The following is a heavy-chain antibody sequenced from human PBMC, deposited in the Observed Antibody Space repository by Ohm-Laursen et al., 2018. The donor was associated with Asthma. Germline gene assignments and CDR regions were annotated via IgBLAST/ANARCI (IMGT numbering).Heavy chain of an antibody. V-gene: IGHV3-30*18. CDR3: AKPVLRFLAHHGMDV. CDR2: ISYDGSNK. J-gene: IGHJ6*02. CDR1: GFTFSSYG. Sequence: SLRLSCAASGFTFSSYGMHWVRQAPGKGLEWVAVISYDGSNKYYADSVKGRFTISRDNSKNTLYLQMNSLRAEDTAVYYCAKPVLRFLAHHGMDVWGQGTTVTVSS. D-gene: IGHD3-3*01.